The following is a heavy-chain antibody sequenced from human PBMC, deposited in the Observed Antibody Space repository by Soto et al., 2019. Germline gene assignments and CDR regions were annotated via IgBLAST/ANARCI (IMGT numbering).Heavy chain of an antibody. CDR2: ISGSGIST. Sequence: GGSLRLSCAASGFTFRSYAMSWVRQAPGKGLEWVSGISGSGISTHYADSVKGRFTVSRDNSKNTLYLQMNSLRAEDTAVYYCAKRASRSYFAYWSQGTLVTVSS. J-gene: IGHJ4*02. CDR1: GFTFRSYA. V-gene: IGHV3-23*01. CDR3: AKRASRSYFAY.